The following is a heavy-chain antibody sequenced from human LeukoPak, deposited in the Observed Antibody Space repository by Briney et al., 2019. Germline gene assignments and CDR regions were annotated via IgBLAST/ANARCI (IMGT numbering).Heavy chain of an antibody. CDR3: ARGPYYDILTDHLFDP. V-gene: IGHV3-64*01. CDR2: ISSNGGST. J-gene: IGHJ5*02. CDR1: GFAFSSSG. D-gene: IGHD3-9*01. Sequence: PGGSLRLSCAASGFAFSSSGMHWVRQAPGKGLEYVSAISSNGGSTYYANSVKGRFTISRDNSKNTLYLQMGSLRAEDMAVYYCARGPYYDILTDHLFDPWGQGTLVTVSS.